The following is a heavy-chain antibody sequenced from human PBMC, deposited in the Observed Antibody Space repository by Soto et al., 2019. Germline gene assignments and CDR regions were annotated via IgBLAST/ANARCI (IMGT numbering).Heavy chain of an antibody. D-gene: IGHD3-10*01. CDR1: GFIFSMYW. CDR2: ITDDGSTT. Sequence: EVKLVESGGGLFQPGGSLRLSCETSGFIFSMYWMHWVRQVPGKGPEWVARITDDGSTTYYAASVEGRFTISRDNAKNALYLQMTTLRADDTAVYYCTRGPRPTSIGTGAFWGQGTLVTVSS. V-gene: IGHV3-74*01. CDR3: TRGPRPTSIGTGAF. J-gene: IGHJ4*02.